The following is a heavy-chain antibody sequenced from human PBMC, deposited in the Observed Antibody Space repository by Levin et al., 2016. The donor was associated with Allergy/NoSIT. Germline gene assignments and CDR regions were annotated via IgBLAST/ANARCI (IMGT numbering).Heavy chain of an antibody. V-gene: IGHV4-39*01. Sequence: WIRQPPGKGLEWIGSIYYSGSTYYNPSLKSRVTISVDTSKNQFSLKLSSVTAADTAVYYCVRRVVPAAISFYYYYGMDVWGQGTTVTVSS. CDR2: IYYSGST. J-gene: IGHJ6*02. D-gene: IGHD2-2*01. CDR3: VRRVVPAAISFYYYYGMDV.